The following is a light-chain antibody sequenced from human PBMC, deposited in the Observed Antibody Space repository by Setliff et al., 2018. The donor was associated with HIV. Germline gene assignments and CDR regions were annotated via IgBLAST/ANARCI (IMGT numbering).Light chain of an antibody. J-gene: IGLJ2*01. CDR3: CSYAGSYTYVV. CDR1: SSDVGAYNY. CDR2: EVS. Sequence: QSVLTQPASVSGSPGQSITISCTGTSSDVGAYNYVSWYQQHPGKAPKLMIYEVSNRPSGVSNRFSGSKSGNTASLTISGLQAEDEADYYCCSYAGSYTYVVFGGGT. V-gene: IGLV2-14*01.